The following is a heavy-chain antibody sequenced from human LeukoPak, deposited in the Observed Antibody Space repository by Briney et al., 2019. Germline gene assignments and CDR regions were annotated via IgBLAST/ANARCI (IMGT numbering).Heavy chain of an antibody. J-gene: IGHJ4*02. V-gene: IGHV4-59*08. Sequence: SETLSLTCTVSSGSMNSYYWSWIRQPPGKGLEWIGYIYYSGYTNYNPSLKSRVTISVDTSKNQFSLKLSSVTAADTAVYYCARLRYSNIGYSSPIDYWGQGTLVTVSS. CDR1: SGSMNSYY. CDR3: ARLRYSNIGYSSPIDY. CDR2: IYYSGYT. D-gene: IGHD5-18*01.